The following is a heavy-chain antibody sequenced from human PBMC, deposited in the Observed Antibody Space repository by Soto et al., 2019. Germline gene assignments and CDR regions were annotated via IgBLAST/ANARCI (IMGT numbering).Heavy chain of an antibody. D-gene: IGHD2-2*01. CDR2: INHSGST. Sequence: QVQLQLWGAGLLKPSETLSLTCAVYGGSFSGYYWSWIRQPPGKGLEWIGEINHSGSTNYNPSLKSRVTISVDTSKNQFSLKLSSVTAADTAVYYCARGTYCSSTSCYWGMDVWGQGTTVTVSS. J-gene: IGHJ6*02. CDR3: ARGTYCSSTSCYWGMDV. V-gene: IGHV4-34*01. CDR1: GGSFSGYY.